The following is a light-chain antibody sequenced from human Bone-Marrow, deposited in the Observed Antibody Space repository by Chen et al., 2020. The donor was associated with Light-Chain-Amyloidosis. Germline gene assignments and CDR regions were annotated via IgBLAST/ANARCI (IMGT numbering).Light chain of an antibody. V-gene: IGLV3-25*03. CDR2: RDT. CDR1: DLPTKY. J-gene: IGLJ2*01. Sequence: YELTQPPSVSVSPGQTARITCSGDDLPTKYAYWYQQKPGRAPVLVIHRDTERPSGISERFSGSRSGTTATLTISGVQAEGEADYHCQSADSSGTYEVIFGGGTKLTVL. CDR3: QSADSSGTYEVI.